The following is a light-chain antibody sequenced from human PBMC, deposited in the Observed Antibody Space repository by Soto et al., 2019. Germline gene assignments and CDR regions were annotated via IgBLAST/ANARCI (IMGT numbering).Light chain of an antibody. CDR2: TAS. CDR1: QSISKY. CDR3: QQSYSSPFLP. Sequence: DIQMTQSPSSLSASVGDRVTITCRASQSISKYLNWYQQKPGKAPKLLIYTASSLQSGVPSRFSGSGSGTDVTLTINSLQPEDFGTYYCQQSYSSPFLPCGGGTKVEI. J-gene: IGKJ4*01. V-gene: IGKV1-39*01.